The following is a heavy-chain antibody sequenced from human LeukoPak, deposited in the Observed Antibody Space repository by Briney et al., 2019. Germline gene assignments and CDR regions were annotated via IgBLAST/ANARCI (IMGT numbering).Heavy chain of an antibody. V-gene: IGHV3-7*03. CDR1: GFNFRDYS. CDR3: ARGGGLDV. CDR2: INHNGNVN. Sequence: PGGSLRLSCVAYGFNFRDYSMNWARQAPGKGLEWVASINHNGNVNYYVDSVKGRFTISRDNAKNSLYLQMSSLRAEDTAVYFCARGGGLDVWGQGATVTVSS. D-gene: IGHD3-16*01. J-gene: IGHJ6*02.